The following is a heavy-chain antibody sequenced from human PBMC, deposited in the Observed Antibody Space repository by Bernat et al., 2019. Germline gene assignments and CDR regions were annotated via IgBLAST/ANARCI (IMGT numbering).Heavy chain of an antibody. CDR1: GFTFGDYA. Sequence: EVQLVESGGGLVQPGRSLRLSCTASGFTFGDYAMSWVRQAPGKGLEWVGFIRSKAYGGTTEYAASVKGRFTISRDDSKSIAYLQMNSLKTEDTAVYYCTRGVGTVTPLTDYWGQGTLVTVSS. V-gene: IGHV3-49*04. J-gene: IGHJ4*02. CDR2: IRSKAYGGTT. CDR3: TRGVGTVTPLTDY. D-gene: IGHD4-17*01.